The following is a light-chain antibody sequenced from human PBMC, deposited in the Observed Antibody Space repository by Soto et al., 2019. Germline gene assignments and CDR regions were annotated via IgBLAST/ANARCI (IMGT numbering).Light chain of an antibody. CDR1: QNVNNW. Sequence: GYRVTIPCRASQNVNNWLAWYQHKPGKAPQLLIYDASVLETGVPSRFSGSGSGTEFTLAISGLQSDDFATYYCQQYNTYWTFGPGTKVDIK. V-gene: IGKV1-5*01. CDR2: DAS. CDR3: QQYNTYWT. J-gene: IGKJ1*01.